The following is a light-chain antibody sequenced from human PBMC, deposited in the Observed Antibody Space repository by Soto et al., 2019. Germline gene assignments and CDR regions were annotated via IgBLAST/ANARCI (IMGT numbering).Light chain of an antibody. CDR3: QQYYSIPHT. J-gene: IGKJ1*01. CDR1: QSVLYNSNNKNY. V-gene: IGKV4-1*01. Sequence: DVVMTQSPDSLAVSLGERATINCKSSQSVLYNSNNKNYLAWYQQKPGQPPNLLIYWASTRESGVPDRFSGSGSGTDFTLTISSLQAEDVAVYYCQQYYSIPHTFGQGTKVDIK. CDR2: WAS.